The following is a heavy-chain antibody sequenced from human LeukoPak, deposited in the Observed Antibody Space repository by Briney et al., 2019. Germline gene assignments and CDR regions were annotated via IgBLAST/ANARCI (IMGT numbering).Heavy chain of an antibody. CDR1: GGSVSSTNDY. D-gene: IGHD6-13*01. CDR3: GRVPAAGTGPDY. Sequence: PSETLSLTCTVSGGSVSSTNDYWSWIRQPPGKGLEWVGFFSYNVHSDYNPSLKSRVTISVDASKNQFSLRLSSVTAADTAIYYCGRVPAAGTGPDYWGQGTLVTVSS. J-gene: IGHJ4*02. V-gene: IGHV4-61*01. CDR2: FSYNVHS.